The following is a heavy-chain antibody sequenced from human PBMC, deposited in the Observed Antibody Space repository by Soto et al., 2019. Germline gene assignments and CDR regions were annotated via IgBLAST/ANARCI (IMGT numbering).Heavy chain of an antibody. D-gene: IGHD6-13*01. Sequence: VHLVESGGALVQPGGSLRLSCAASGYSFDAYIMNWVRQAPGKGLEWVSSINPRGLTKFYADSVRGRFTISRDDASSSLFPQMNNLRAEDTAVYYCATWYGNHYFGLDVWGQGTTVTVSS. V-gene: IGHV3-48*01. J-gene: IGHJ6*02. CDR2: INPRGLTK. CDR3: ATWYGNHYFGLDV. CDR1: GYSFDAYI.